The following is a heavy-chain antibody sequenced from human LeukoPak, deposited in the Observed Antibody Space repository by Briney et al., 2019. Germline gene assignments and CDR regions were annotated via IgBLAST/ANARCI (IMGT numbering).Heavy chain of an antibody. J-gene: IGHJ4*02. CDR2: ISAYNGNT. V-gene: IGHV1-18*01. CDR1: GYTFTSYG. Sequence: ASVKVSCKASGYTFTSYGISWVRQAPGQGLEWMGWISAYNGNTNYAQKLQGRVTMTTDTSTSTAYMELRSLRPDDTAVYYCARDRDYYGSGSPSYWGQGTLVTVSS. D-gene: IGHD3-10*01. CDR3: ARDRDYYGSGSPSY.